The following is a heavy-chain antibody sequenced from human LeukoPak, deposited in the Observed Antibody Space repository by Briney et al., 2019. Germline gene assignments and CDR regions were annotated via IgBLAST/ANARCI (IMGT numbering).Heavy chain of an antibody. CDR1: GFTFSSYG. D-gene: IGHD2/OR15-2a*01. J-gene: IGHJ4*02. CDR3: ARDSIGDNDY. V-gene: IGHV3-23*01. Sequence: GGTLRLSCAASGFTFSSYGMSWVRQASGKGLEWVSAISGSGGSTYYADSVKGRFTTSRDNSKNTLYLQMNSLRAEDTAVYYCARDSIGDNDYWGQGTLVTVSS. CDR2: ISGSGGST.